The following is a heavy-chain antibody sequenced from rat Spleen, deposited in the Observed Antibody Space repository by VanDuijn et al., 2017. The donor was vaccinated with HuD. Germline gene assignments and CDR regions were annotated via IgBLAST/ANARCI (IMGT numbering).Heavy chain of an antibody. Sequence: EVQLVESGGGLVQPGRSLKLSCVASGFTFHNYWMTWIRQAPGKGLEWISSITTTGGSTYYSGSVKGRFTISRDNAKSTLYLQMDSLRSEDTATYYCSREGLYGNFFDYCGQGVMVIVSS. V-gene: IGHV5-31*01. CDR2: ITTTGGST. D-gene: IGHD1-11*01. J-gene: IGHJ2*01. CDR3: SREGLYGNFFDY. CDR1: GFTFHNYW.